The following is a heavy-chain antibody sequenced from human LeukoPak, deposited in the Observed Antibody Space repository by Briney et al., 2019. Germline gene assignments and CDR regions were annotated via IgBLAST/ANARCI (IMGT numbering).Heavy chain of an antibody. J-gene: IGHJ4*02. CDR3: ARAHPDIYSGSYFDY. CDR1: GYTFTSYY. CDR2: INPSGGST. Sequence: ASVKVSCKASGYTFTSYYMHWVRQAPGQGLEWMGIINPSGGSTSYAQKFQGRVTMTRDMSTSTVYMELSSLRSEDTAVYYCARAHPDIYSGSYFDYWGQGTLVTVSS. V-gene: IGHV1-46*01. D-gene: IGHD1-26*01.